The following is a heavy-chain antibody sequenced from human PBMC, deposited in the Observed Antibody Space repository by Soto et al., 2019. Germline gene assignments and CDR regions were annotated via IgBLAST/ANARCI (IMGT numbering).Heavy chain of an antibody. V-gene: IGHV3-23*01. CDR2: ISGSGGST. J-gene: IGHJ4*02. D-gene: IGHD6-19*01. Sequence: EVQLLESGGGLVQPGGSLRLSCAASGFTFSSYAMSWVRQAPGKGLGWGSAISGSGGSTYYADSVKGRFTISRDNSKNTLYLQMNSLRAEDTAVYYCAKDTSPYSSGYDVDYWGQGTLVTVSS. CDR3: AKDTSPYSSGYDVDY. CDR1: GFTFSSYA.